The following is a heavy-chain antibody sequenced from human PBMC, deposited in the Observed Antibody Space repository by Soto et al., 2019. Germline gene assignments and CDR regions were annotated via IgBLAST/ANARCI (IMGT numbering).Heavy chain of an antibody. CDR1: GGSVSSGSYY. J-gene: IGHJ5*02. D-gene: IGHD2-15*01. Sequence: QVQLQESGPGLVKPSETLSLTCTVSGGSVSSGSYYWSWIRQPPGKGLEWIGYIYYSGSTNYNPSLKSRVTISVETSKNQFSLKLSSVTAADTAVYYCARSHSCFESGRFDPWGQGTLVTVSS. V-gene: IGHV4-61*01. CDR2: IYYSGST. CDR3: ARSHSCFESGRFDP.